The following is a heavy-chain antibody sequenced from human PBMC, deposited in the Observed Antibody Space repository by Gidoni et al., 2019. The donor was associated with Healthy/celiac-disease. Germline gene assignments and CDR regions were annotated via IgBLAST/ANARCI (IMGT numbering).Heavy chain of an antibody. V-gene: IGHV3-30-3*01. CDR1: GFPFSSYA. Sequence: QVQLVESGGGVVQPGRSLRLSCAAYGFPFSSYARHWVRQAPGKGLEWVAVISYDGSNKYYADSVKGRFTISRDNSKNTLYLQMNSLRAEDTAVYYCARDGGSVATTRWEYYFDYWGQGTLVTVSS. CDR3: ARDGGSVATTRWEYYFDY. J-gene: IGHJ4*02. D-gene: IGHD5-12*01. CDR2: ISYDGSNK.